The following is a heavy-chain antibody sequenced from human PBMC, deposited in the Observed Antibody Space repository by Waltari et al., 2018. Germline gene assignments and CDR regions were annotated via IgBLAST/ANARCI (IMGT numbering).Heavy chain of an antibody. CDR2: ISGSGGTT. CDR1: GFTLRTYA. D-gene: IGHD6-19*01. Sequence: EVELLESGGDLVQRGGSLRLSCVASGFTLRTYAMSWVRQSPGKGLEWVSSISGSGGTTDYAESVKGRFTVSRDNSRNTLYLQLRSLGTEDTAFYYCAKGRESSVWFLYHYYFMDVWGRGTTVTVSS. CDR3: AKGRESSVWFLYHYYFMDV. V-gene: IGHV3-23*01. J-gene: IGHJ6*03.